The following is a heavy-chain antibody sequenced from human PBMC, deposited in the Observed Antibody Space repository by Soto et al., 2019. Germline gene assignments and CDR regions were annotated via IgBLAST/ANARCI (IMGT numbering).Heavy chain of an antibody. V-gene: IGHV4-30-2*01. CDR3: ARGGGSDSFDY. CDR2: INHLETT. CDR1: GASITYGGYS. Sequence: QLQLHESGSGLVKPSQTLSLTCTVSGASITYGGYSWSWIRQTLGKGLEWIGYINHLETTFYNPSFESRLSLSIDRAKNQFSLHLNSMSAADRAVYFCARGGGSDSFDYWGQGILVTVSS. J-gene: IGHJ4*02. D-gene: IGHD1-26*01.